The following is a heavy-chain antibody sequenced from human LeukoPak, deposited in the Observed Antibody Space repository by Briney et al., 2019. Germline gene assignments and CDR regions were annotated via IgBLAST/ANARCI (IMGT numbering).Heavy chain of an antibody. J-gene: IGHJ4*02. Sequence: ASVKVSCKASGYTFTSYAMHWVRQAPGQRLEWMGWINAGNGNTKYSQKFQGRVTITRDTSASTAYMELSSLRSEDTAVYYCARVGNYYDSSGYLAYWGQGTLVTVSS. D-gene: IGHD3-22*01. CDR3: ARVGNYYDSSGYLAY. V-gene: IGHV1-3*01. CDR2: INAGNGNT. CDR1: GYTFTSYA.